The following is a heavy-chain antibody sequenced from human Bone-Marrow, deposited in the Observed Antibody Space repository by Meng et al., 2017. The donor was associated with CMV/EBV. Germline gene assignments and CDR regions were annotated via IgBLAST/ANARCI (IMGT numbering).Heavy chain of an antibody. CDR2: ISSSSSYI. D-gene: IGHD2-15*01. CDR1: GFTFSSYS. CDR3: ARALGSNN. V-gene: IGHV3-21*01. J-gene: IGHJ4*02. Sequence: GESLKISCAASGFTFSSYSMNWVRQAPGKGLEWVSSISSSSSYIYYADSVKGRFTISRDNAKNSLYPQMNSLRAEDTAVYYCARALGSNNWGQGTLVTVSS.